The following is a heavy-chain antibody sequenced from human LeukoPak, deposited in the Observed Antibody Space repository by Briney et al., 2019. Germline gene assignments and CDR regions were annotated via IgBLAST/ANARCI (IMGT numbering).Heavy chain of an antibody. CDR2: TSGSGGST. Sequence: GGSLRLSCAASGFTFSSYAMSWVRQAPGKGLEWVSATSGSGGSTYYADSVKGRFTISRDNSKNTLYLQMNSLRAEDTAVYYCAKSSDGDNYDFWSGYPYYYYYYYMDVWGKGTTVTVSS. CDR1: GFTFSSYA. V-gene: IGHV3-23*01. J-gene: IGHJ6*03. D-gene: IGHD3-3*01. CDR3: AKSSDGDNYDFWSGYPYYYYYYYMDV.